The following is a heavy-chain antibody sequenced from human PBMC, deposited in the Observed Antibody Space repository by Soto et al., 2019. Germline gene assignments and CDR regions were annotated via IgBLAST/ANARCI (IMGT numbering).Heavy chain of an antibody. J-gene: IGHJ4*02. V-gene: IGHV1-18*01. CDR3: ARDPPLLGVIPNYFDY. CDR2: ISNYKGNT. CDR1: GYTFTMYG. Sequence: ASVKVSCKASGYTFTMYGISWVRQAPGQGLEWMGWISNYKGNTVYAQKFQDRITLTTDTSTNTAYMELKNLRSDDTAVYYCARDPPLLGVIPNYFDYWGQGTLVTVSS. D-gene: IGHD3-10*01.